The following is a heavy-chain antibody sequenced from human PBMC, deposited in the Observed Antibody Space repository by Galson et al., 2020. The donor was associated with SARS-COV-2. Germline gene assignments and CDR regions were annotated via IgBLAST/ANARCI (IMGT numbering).Heavy chain of an antibody. Sequence: GGSLILSCRGSGFSFSNYWMNWVRQAPGKGLEWVANIKQDGSEKFYVESVKGRFTVSRDNTQNSLYLQMNNLRVEDTAVYFCARGSIYYDFWSGRAEYFQHWGQGTLVTLSS. J-gene: IGHJ1*01. D-gene: IGHD3-3*01. V-gene: IGHV3-7*01. CDR2: IKQDGSEK. CDR3: ARGSIYYDFWSGRAEYFQH. CDR1: GFSFSNYW.